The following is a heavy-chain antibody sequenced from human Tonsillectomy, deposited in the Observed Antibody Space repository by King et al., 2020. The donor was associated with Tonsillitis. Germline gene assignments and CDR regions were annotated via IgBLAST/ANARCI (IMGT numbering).Heavy chain of an antibody. CDR2: ISYDGSNK. Sequence: VQLVESGGGVVQPGRSLRLSCAASGFTFSSYDMHWVRQAPGKGLEWVAVISYDGSNKYYADSVQGRFTISRDNSKNTLYLQMHSLRAEDTAVYYCARDRDDYISDYWGQGTLVTVSS. CDR1: GFTFSSYD. CDR3: ARDRDDYISDY. D-gene: IGHD4/OR15-4a*01. J-gene: IGHJ4*02. V-gene: IGHV3-33*05.